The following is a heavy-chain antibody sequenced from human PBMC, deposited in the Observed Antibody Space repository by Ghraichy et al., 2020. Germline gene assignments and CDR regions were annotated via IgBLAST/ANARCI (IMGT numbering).Heavy chain of an antibody. CDR1: GYTFTSYG. Sequence: ASVKVSSKASGYTFTSYGISWVRQAPGQGLEWMGWISAYNGNPNYAQKLQGRVTMTTDTSTSTAYMELRSLRSDDTAVYYCARDLGYCSGGSCPFNYYYGMDVWGKGTTVTVSS. CDR2: ISAYNGNP. D-gene: IGHD2-15*01. J-gene: IGHJ6*04. V-gene: IGHV1-18*01. CDR3: ARDLGYCSGGSCPFNYYYGMDV.